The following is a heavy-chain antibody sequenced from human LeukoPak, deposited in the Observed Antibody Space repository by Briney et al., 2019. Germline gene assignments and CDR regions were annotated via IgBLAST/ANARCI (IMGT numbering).Heavy chain of an antibody. J-gene: IGHJ3*01. CDR3: ARRARDFGDSHAFDV. D-gene: IGHD4-17*01. CDR2: IRRVPIDL. V-gene: IGHV3-11*01. Sequence: PGGSLRLSCVASGLTFSDTNLAWIRQATGKGLEWFSYIRRVPIDLYYADSVKGRFTITRDNAKNSLYLQMDSLRAEDTANYYCARRARDFGDSHAFDVWGQGTMVTVSS. CDR1: GLTFSDTN.